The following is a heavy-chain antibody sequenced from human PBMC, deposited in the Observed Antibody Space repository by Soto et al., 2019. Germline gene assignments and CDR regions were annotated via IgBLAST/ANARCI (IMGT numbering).Heavy chain of an antibody. D-gene: IGHD3-3*01. CDR3: AREKDFWSGSEFDY. Sequence: SETLSLTCTVSGGSISSGGYYWSWIRQHPGKGLEWIGYIYYSGSTYYNPSLKSRVTISVDTSKNQFSLKLSSVTAADTAVYYCAREKDFWSGSEFDYWGQGTLVTVSS. J-gene: IGHJ4*02. V-gene: IGHV4-31*03. CDR1: GGSISSGGYY. CDR2: IYYSGST.